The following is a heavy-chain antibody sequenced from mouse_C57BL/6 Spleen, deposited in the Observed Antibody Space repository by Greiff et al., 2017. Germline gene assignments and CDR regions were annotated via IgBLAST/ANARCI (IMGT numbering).Heavy chain of an antibody. CDR3: ARGDYGRGPFAD. D-gene: IGHD2-4*01. CDR1: GYTFTGYW. J-gene: IGHJ3*01. CDR2: ILPGSGST. Sequence: VQLQQSGAELMKPGASVKLSCKATGYTFTGYWIEWVKQRPGHGLEWIGEILPGSGSTNYTEKFKGKATFTADTSSNTAYMQLSSLTTEDSAIYYCARGDYGRGPFADWGQGTLVTVSA. V-gene: IGHV1-9*01.